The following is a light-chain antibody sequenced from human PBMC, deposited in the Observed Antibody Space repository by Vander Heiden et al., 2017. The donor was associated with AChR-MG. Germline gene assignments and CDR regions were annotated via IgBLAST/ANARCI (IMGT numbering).Light chain of an antibody. CDR2: EAT. J-gene: IGKJ3*01. V-gene: IGKV1-39*01. CDR3: QQSDTTSFT. Sequence: DIEMTQSPSSLSASVGDRVTITCRAGQSINSDLNWYQHKPGKAPKLLISEATTLQSGVPSRSSGSGSGTEFTLTISSLQPEDLATYYCQQSDTTSFTFGHGTRVDI. CDR1: QSINSD.